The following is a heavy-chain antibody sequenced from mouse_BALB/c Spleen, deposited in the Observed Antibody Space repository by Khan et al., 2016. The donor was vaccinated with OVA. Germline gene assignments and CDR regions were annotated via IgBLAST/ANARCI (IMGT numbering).Heavy chain of an antibody. V-gene: IGHV5-6*02. D-gene: IGHD1-1*01. CDR2: ISTGGSYT. CDR1: GFTFSTYG. CDR3: TRLAYYYNSEGFAY. Sequence: DVMLVESGGDLVKPGGSLKLSCAASGFTFSTYGMSWVRQIPDKRLEWVSAISTGGSYTYYPDSVKGRFTISRDNAKNTLYLQMSSLKSEDTAMYYCTRLAYYYNSEGFAYWGQGTLVTVSA. J-gene: IGHJ3*01.